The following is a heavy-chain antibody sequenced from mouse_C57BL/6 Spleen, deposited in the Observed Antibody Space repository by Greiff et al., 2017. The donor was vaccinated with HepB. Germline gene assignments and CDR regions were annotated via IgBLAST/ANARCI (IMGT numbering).Heavy chain of an antibody. CDR1: GFSLSTSGMG. V-gene: IGHV8-12*01. D-gene: IGHD1-1*01. CDR3: ARSPHYYGSSYYFDY. J-gene: IGHJ2*01. CDR2: IYWDDDK. Sequence: QVTLKVSGPGILQSSQTLSLTCSFSGFSLSTSGMGVSWIRQPSGKGLEWLAHIYWDDDKRYNPSLKNRLTISKDTSRNQVFLKITSVDTADTATYYCARSPHYYGSSYYFDYWGQGTTLTVSS.